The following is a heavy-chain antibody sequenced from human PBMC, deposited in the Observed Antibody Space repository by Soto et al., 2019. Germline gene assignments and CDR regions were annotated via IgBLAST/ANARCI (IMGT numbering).Heavy chain of an antibody. Sequence: SETLSLTCTVSGGSISSYYWSWIRQPPGKGLEWIGYIYYSGSTNYNPSLKSRVTISVDTSKNQFSLKLSSVTAADTAVYYCARGEEWEPPNYYYYYGMDVWGQGTTVTVS. CDR3: ARGEEWEPPNYYYYYGMDV. D-gene: IGHD1-26*01. J-gene: IGHJ6*02. CDR2: IYYSGST. CDR1: GGSISSYY. V-gene: IGHV4-59*01.